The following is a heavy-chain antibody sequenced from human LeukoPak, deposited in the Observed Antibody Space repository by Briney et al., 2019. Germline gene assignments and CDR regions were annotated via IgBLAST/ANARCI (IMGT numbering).Heavy chain of an antibody. V-gene: IGHV3-48*01. D-gene: IGHD1-14*01. CDR1: GFTFSSYS. Sequence: PGGSLRLSCAASGFTFSSYSMNWVRQAPGKGLEWVSYISSSSSTIYYADSVKGRFTISRDNSKNTLYLQMNSLRAEDTAVYYCAKDPILAEPLYGMDVWGQGTTVTVSS. CDR3: AKDPILAEPLYGMDV. CDR2: ISSSSSTI. J-gene: IGHJ6*02.